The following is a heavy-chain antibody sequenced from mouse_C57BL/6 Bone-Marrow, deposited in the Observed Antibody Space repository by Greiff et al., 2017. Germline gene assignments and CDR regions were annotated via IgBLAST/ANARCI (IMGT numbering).Heavy chain of an antibody. Sequence: EVQGVESGGGLVKPGGSLKLSCAASGFTFSSYAMSWVRQTPGKRLEWVGTIRDGGSYTYYPHNVKGRFTISRDNAKNTLYLQMSHLKSEDTAMYYYARDGDSYFWFAYWGQGTLVTVSA. D-gene: IGHD2-12*01. J-gene: IGHJ3*01. CDR3: ARDGDSYFWFAY. CDR1: GFTFSSYA. V-gene: IGHV5-4*01. CDR2: IRDGGSYT.